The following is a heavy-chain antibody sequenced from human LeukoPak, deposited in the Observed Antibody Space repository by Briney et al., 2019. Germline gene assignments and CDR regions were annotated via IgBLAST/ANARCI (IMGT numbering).Heavy chain of an antibody. CDR3: ARSRGSSGSYPFDY. J-gene: IGHJ4*02. CDR1: GFTFSSYS. CDR2: ISSSSSTI. D-gene: IGHD1-26*01. V-gene: IGHV3-48*01. Sequence: GGSLRLSCAASGFTFSSYSMNWVRQAPGKGLEWVSYISSSSSTIYYAGSVKGRFTISRDNAKNSLFLQMNILRAEDTAVYYCARSRGSSGSYPFDYWGQGTLVTVSS.